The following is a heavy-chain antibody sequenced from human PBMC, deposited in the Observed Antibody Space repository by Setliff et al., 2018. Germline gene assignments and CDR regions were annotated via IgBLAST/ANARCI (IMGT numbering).Heavy chain of an antibody. CDR1: GFTFRTYS. J-gene: IGHJ4*02. V-gene: IGHV3-21*04. CDR2: ISITRSHI. Sequence: PGGSLRLSCAASGFTFRTYSMSWVRQAPGKGLEWVSSISITRSHIYYADSVRGRFTISRDNAKNTTYLRMNSLRAEDTATYYCVKGSGFYDYWGQGAPVTVS. D-gene: IGHD3-22*01. CDR3: VKGSGFYDY.